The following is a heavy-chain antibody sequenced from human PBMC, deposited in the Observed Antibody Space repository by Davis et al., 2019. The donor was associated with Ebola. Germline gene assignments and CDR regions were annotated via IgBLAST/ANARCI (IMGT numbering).Heavy chain of an antibody. V-gene: IGHV1-18*01. Sequence: SVKVSCKTSGYTFSGYAISWVRQAPGQGLEWIGRINVYNGHTNYAQNFQGRVTVSTDTSTSMAYMELRSLRSDDTALYYCARDATTVTTIWFDPWGQGTLVTVSS. CDR2: INVYNGHT. J-gene: IGHJ5*02. CDR1: GYTFSGYA. D-gene: IGHD4-17*01. CDR3: ARDATTVTTIWFDP.